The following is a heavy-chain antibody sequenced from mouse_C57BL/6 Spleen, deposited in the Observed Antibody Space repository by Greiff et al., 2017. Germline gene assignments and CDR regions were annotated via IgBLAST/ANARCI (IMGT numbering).Heavy chain of an antibody. J-gene: IGHJ1*03. CDR2: ISSGGSYT. CDR1: GFTFSSYG. Sequence: EVKLMESGGDLVKPGGSLKLSCAASGFTFSSYGMSWVRQTPDKRLEWVATISSGGSYTYYPDSVKGRFTISRDNAKNTLYLQMSSLKSEDTAMYYCARQGVTTDWYFDVWGTGTTVTVSS. CDR3: ARQGVTTDWYFDV. V-gene: IGHV5-6*01. D-gene: IGHD2-2*01.